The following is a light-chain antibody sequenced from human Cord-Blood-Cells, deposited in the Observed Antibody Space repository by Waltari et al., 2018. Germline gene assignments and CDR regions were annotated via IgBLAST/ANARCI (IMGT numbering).Light chain of an antibody. CDR3: SSYTSSSTNVV. V-gene: IGLV2-14*01. CDR2: DVS. J-gene: IGLJ2*01. CDR1: SSYVVGYNY. Sequence: QSALTQPASVSGSPGQSITISCTGTSSYVVGYNYVSWYQQHPGKAPKLMIYDVSNRPSGLSNRFSGSKSGNTASLPISGLQAEDEADDYCSSYTSSSTNVVFGGGTKLTVL.